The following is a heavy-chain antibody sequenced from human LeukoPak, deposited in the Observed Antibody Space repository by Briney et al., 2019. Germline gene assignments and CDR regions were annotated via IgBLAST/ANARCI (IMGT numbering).Heavy chain of an antibody. CDR1: GASISRYY. V-gene: IGHV4-4*07. Sequence: PSETLSLTCTVSGASISRYYWSWIRQPAGKGLEWIGRIYPNGNTNYNPSLKSRLIMSVDTSKNQFSLKLRSVTAADTAVYYCARIKGSSWLDYWGQGTLVTVSS. D-gene: IGHD6-13*01. CDR2: IYPNGNT. CDR3: ARIKGSSWLDY. J-gene: IGHJ4*02.